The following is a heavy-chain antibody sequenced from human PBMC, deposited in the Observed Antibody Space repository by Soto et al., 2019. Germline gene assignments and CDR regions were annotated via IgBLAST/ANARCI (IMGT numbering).Heavy chain of an antibody. D-gene: IGHD6-13*01. J-gene: IGHJ6*02. CDR3: ARDIEQQLTYYYYYGMDV. V-gene: IGHV3-30-3*01. Sequence: PGGSLRLSCAASGFTFSSYALHWVRQAPGKGLEWVAIISYDGSNKYYADSVKGRFTISRDNSKNTLYLQMNSLRAEDTAVYYCARDIEQQLTYYYYYGMDVWGQGTTVTVSS. CDR1: GFTFSSYA. CDR2: ISYDGSNK.